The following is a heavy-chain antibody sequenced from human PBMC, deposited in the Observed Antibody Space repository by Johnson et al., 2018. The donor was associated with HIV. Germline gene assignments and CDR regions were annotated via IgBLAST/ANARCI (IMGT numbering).Heavy chain of an antibody. CDR2: IRSKAYGGTT. D-gene: IGHD6-13*01. CDR1: GFSFGDYA. Sequence: QLVESGGGLVQPGRSLRLSCTASGFSFGDYAMNWFRQAPGKGLEWVGFIRSKAYGGTTEYAASVKGRFTISRDDSKSIAYLQMKSLKIEDTAVYYCSRGVAAAGTPVAFDFWGQGTLVTVSS. V-gene: IGHV3-49*03. CDR3: SRGVAAAGTPVAFDF. J-gene: IGHJ3*01.